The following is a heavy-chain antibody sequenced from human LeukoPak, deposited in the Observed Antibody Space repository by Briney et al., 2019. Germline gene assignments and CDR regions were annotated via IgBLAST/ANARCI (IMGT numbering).Heavy chain of an antibody. Sequence: ASVKVSCKASGYTFTGYYMHWVRQAPGQGLEWMGWINPNSGGTNYARKFQGRVTMTRDTSISTAYMELSRLRSDDTAVYYCATQSYYSYLDYWGQGTLVTVSS. CDR3: ATQSYYSYLDY. D-gene: IGHD1-26*01. J-gene: IGHJ4*02. CDR1: GYTFTGYY. V-gene: IGHV1-2*02. CDR2: INPNSGGT.